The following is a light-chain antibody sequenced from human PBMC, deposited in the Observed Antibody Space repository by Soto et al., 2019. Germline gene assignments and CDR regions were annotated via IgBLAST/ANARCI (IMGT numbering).Light chain of an antibody. CDR2: EGS. CDR3: CSYAGSITFYV. Sequence: QSALTQPASVSGSPGQSITISCTGTSSDVGSYNLVSWYQQHPGKAPKLMIYEGSKRPSGVSNRFSGSKSGNTASLTISGLQADDEAYYYCCSYAGSITFYVFGTGTKVTVL. V-gene: IGLV2-23*01. CDR1: SSDVGSYNL. J-gene: IGLJ1*01.